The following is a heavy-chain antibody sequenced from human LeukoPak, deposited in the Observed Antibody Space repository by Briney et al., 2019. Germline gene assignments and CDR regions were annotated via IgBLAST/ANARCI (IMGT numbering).Heavy chain of an antibody. Sequence: PGRSLRLSSAASGFTFSTFWMHWVRQIPRKGLAWRSVINIGGTLPKYADAVKVRFTISRDNAKNTLHLQWNSLRADDTPGYFCARGGRVVTGLDSWGQGTLVTVFS. V-gene: IGHV3-74*03. CDR2: INIGGTLP. CDR3: ARGGRVVTGLDS. D-gene: IGHD2-21*02. J-gene: IGHJ4*02. CDR1: GFTFSTFW.